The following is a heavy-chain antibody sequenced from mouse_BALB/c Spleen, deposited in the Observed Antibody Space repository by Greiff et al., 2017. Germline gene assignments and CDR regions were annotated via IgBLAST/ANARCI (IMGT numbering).Heavy chain of an antibody. D-gene: IGHD2-2*01. V-gene: IGHV5-6-5*01. Sequence: EVMLVESGGGLVKPGGSLKLSCAASGFTFSSYAMSWVRQTPEKRLEWVASISSGGSTYYPDSVKGRFTISRDNARNILYLQMSSLRSEDTAMYYCARGIYYGYDYFDYWGQGTTLTVSS. CDR2: ISSGGST. CDR3: ARGIYYGYDYFDY. J-gene: IGHJ2*01. CDR1: GFTFSSYA.